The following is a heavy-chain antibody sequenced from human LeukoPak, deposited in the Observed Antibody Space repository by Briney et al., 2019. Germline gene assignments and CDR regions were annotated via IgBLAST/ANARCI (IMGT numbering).Heavy chain of an antibody. Sequence: GGSLRLSCAASAFTFPDYAMTWVRQAPGKGLEWVSSLTDEGDTYYADSVKGRFTISRDNSENTVSLQMNSLRAEDTAVYYCAKGPFWSAYYVDSWGQGALVTVSS. D-gene: IGHD3-3*01. CDR3: AKGPFWSAYYVDS. V-gene: IGHV3-23*01. J-gene: IGHJ4*02. CDR2: LTDEGDT. CDR1: AFTFPDYA.